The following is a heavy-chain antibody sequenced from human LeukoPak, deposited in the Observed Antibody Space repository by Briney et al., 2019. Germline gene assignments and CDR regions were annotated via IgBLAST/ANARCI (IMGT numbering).Heavy chain of an antibody. CDR1: GYTFTGYY. CDR3: ARDSGSYDTDNNFDY. Sequence: GASVKVSCKASGYTFTGYYMHWVRQAPGQGLEWMGWINPNSGGTNYAQKFQGRVTMTRDTSISTAYMELSRLRSDDTAVYYCARDSGSYDTDNNFDYWGQGTLVTVSS. CDR2: INPNSGGT. D-gene: IGHD1-26*01. V-gene: IGHV1-2*02. J-gene: IGHJ4*02.